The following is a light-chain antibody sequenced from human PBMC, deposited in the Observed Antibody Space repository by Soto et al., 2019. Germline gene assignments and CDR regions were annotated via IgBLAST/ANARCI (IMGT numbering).Light chain of an antibody. J-gene: IGKJ2*01. Sequence: DIKMTQSPSTLSASAGDRAIITCRASQSISSRLACYQQKPRKAPKLPIYDPSSLQSGVPSTSSGSGSWTPFTLSFSPGQPAIFATKSCQQHNSYSSTFEQGTKVEIK. V-gene: IGKV1-5*01. CDR1: QSISSR. CDR3: QQHNSYSST. CDR2: DPS.